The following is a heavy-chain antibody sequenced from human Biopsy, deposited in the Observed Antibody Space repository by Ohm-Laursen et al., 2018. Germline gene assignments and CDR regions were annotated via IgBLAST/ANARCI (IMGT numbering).Heavy chain of an antibody. Sequence: SLRHSCAASGFTFSSYSMNWVRQAPGKGLEWISYISETSSHIYDADSVKGQFTVARDNAKNSLYLQLNSLRAEDTAVYYCARDSRRTAREGGMDVWGQGTTVTVSS. J-gene: IGHJ6*02. D-gene: IGHD6-6*01. V-gene: IGHV3-21*01. CDR1: GFTFSSYS. CDR2: ISETSSHI. CDR3: ARDSRRTAREGGMDV.